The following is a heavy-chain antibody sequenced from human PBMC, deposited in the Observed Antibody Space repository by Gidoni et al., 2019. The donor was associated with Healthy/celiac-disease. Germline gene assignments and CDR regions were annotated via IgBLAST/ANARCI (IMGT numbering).Heavy chain of an antibody. J-gene: IGHJ5*02. V-gene: IGHV2-5*01. CDR3: AHSEGGTTNNWFDP. D-gene: IGHD1-7*01. Sequence: QITLKESGPTLVKPTQTLTLTCTFSGFSLSTSGVGVGWIRQPPGKALEWLALIYWNDDKRYSPSLKSRLTITKDTYKNQVVLTMTNMDPVDTATYYCAHSEGGTTNNWFDPWGQGTLVTVSS. CDR1: GFSLSTSGVG. CDR2: IYWNDDK.